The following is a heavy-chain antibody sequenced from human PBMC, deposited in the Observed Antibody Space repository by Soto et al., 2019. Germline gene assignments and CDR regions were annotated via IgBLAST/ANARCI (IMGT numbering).Heavy chain of an antibody. Sequence: EVQLVESGGGLVKPGGSLRLSCAASGFTFSRYGMNGLRQAPGKGLEGVASISSSRSYVYYADSVKARFSTSRDNAKNILYLEMYALRTEDTAVYYCARDPSEGRVGNWFESWGQGTLVTVSS. CDR3: ARDPSEGRVGNWFES. D-gene: IGHD2-2*01. CDR1: GFTFSRYG. CDR2: ISSSRSYV. J-gene: IGHJ5*01. V-gene: IGHV3-21*06.